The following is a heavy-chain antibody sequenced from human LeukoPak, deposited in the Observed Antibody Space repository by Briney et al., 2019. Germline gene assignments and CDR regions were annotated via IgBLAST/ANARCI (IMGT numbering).Heavy chain of an antibody. J-gene: IGHJ4*02. D-gene: IGHD3-10*01. V-gene: IGHV3-23*01. CDR1: GLTFSRHA. Sequence: GGTLRLSCAASGLTFSRHAMTWVRQSPGKGLEWVSGITSSGGSTYYADSVKGRFTISRDNSKNTVFLQMNSLRAEDTAVYYCATRPPDDTYYGVFDYWGQGTLVTVSS. CDR3: ATRPPDDTYYGVFDY. CDR2: ITSSGGST.